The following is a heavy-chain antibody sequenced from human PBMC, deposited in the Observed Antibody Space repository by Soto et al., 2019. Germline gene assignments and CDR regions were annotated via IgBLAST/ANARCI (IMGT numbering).Heavy chain of an antibody. CDR1: GYSISSGYY. J-gene: IGHJ4*02. Sequence: SETLSLTCAVSGYSISSGYYWGWIRQPPGKGLEWIGSIYHSGSTYYNPSLKSRVTISVDTSKNQFSLKLSSVTAADTAVYYCARAGTHYFDYWGQGTLVTVSS. V-gene: IGHV4-38-2*01. CDR3: ARAGTHYFDY. CDR2: IYHSGST.